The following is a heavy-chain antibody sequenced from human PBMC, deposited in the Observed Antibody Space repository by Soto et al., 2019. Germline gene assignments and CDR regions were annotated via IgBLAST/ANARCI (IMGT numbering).Heavy chain of an antibody. V-gene: IGHV3-15*01. CDR1: GFTISNAW. CDR3: ATDQGVFAY. Sequence: EVQLVESGGGLVKPGGSLRLSCAASGFTISNAWMSWIREAPGKGLEWVGRIKSKTDGGTTEYAAPVKGRFTISRDDSKNTLYLQMNSLKPEDSAVYYCATDQGVFAYWGQGTLVTVSS. J-gene: IGHJ4*02. CDR2: IKSKTDGGTT.